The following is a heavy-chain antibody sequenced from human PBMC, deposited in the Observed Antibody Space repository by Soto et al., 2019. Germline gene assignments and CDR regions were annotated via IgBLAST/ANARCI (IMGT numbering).Heavy chain of an antibody. Sequence: GGSLRLSCAASGFTFSNAWMSWVRQAPGKGLGWVGRIKSKTDGGTTDYAAPVKGRFTISRDDSKTTLYLQMNSLKPEDTAVYYCTTDPGDAFDIWGQGTMVTVSS. J-gene: IGHJ3*02. D-gene: IGHD7-27*01. V-gene: IGHV3-15*01. CDR2: IKSKTDGGTT. CDR1: GFTFSNAW. CDR3: TTDPGDAFDI.